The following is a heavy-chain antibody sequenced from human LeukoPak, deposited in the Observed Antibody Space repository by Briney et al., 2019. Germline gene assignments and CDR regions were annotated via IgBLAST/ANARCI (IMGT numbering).Heavy chain of an antibody. D-gene: IGHD3-3*01. Sequence: SETLSLTCTVSGGSISSGDYYWSWIRQPPGKGLEWIGYIYYSGSTYYNPSLKSRVTISVDTSKNQFSLKLSSVTAADTAVYYCAREGARYDFWSGYYTSSGFDYWGQGTLVTVSS. CDR2: IYYSGST. CDR3: AREGARYDFWSGYYTSSGFDY. V-gene: IGHV4-30-4*01. CDR1: GGSISSGDYY. J-gene: IGHJ4*02.